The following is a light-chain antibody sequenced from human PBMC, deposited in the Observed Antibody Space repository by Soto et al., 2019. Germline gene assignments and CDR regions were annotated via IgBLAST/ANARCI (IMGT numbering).Light chain of an antibody. V-gene: IGKV1-5*01. CDR2: DAS. Sequence: IQVTQTHSTLSASVGDRVTITCRASQSISSWLAWYQQKPGKAPKLLIYDASSLESGVPSRFSGSGSGTEFTLTISSLQPDDFATYYCQHYNSYSEAFGQ. CDR3: QHYNSYSEA. J-gene: IGKJ1*01. CDR1: QSISSW.